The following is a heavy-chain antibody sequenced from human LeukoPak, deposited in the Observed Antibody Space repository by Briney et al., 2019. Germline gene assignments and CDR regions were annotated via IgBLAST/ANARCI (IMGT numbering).Heavy chain of an antibody. CDR1: GFTFSSYA. J-gene: IGHJ4*02. CDR3: ARDVGLIRRGSYLFDY. Sequence: GGFLRLSCAAYGFTFSSYAMQWVRQAPGKGLVWVAVISYDGSNKSYADSVKGRFTIYRDNSKTTMYLQMNSLRAEDTAVYYCARDVGLIRRGSYLFDYWGQGTLVTVSS. CDR2: ISYDGSNK. D-gene: IGHD1-26*01. V-gene: IGHV3-30-3*01.